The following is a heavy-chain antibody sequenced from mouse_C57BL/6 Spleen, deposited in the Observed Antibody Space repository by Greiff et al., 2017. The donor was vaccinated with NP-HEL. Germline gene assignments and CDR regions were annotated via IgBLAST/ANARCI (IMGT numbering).Heavy chain of an antibody. CDR1: GYTFTSYW. CDR3: DSYEGYYVACFAY. Sequence: QVQLQQPGAELVKPGASVKMSCKASGYTFTSYWITWVKQRPGQGLEWIGDIYPGSGSTNYNEKFKSKATLTVVTSSSTAYMQLSSLTSEDSAVFVCDSYEGYYVACFAYWGQGTLVTVSA. CDR2: IYPGSGST. J-gene: IGHJ3*01. V-gene: IGHV1-55*01. D-gene: IGHD2-3*01.